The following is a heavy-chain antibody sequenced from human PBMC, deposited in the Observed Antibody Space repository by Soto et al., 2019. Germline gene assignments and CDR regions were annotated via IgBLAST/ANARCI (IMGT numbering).Heavy chain of an antibody. J-gene: IGHJ6*02. CDR2: IKQDGSEK. V-gene: IGHV3-7*03. CDR3: ARDRKYGPIRGYYYYYGMDV. CDR1: GFTFSSYA. Sequence: GGSLRLSCAASGFTFSSYAMSWVRQAPGKGLEWVANIKQDGSEKYYVDSVKGRFTISRDNAKNSLYLQMNSLRAEDTAVYYCARDRKYGPIRGYYYYYGMDVWGQGTTVTVSS. D-gene: IGHD3-10*01.